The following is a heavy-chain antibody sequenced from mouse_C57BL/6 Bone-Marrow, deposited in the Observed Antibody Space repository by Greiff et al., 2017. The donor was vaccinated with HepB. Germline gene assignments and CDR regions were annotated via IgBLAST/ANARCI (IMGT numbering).Heavy chain of an antibody. Sequence: VHVKQSGPELVKPGASVKISCKASGYSFTDYNMNWVKQSNGKSLEWIGVINPNYGTTSYNQKFKGKATLTVDQSSSTAYMQLNSLTSEDSAVYYCARWGYSNHGAMDYWGQGTSVTVSS. J-gene: IGHJ4*01. CDR1: GYSFTDYN. D-gene: IGHD2-5*01. CDR2: INPNYGTT. V-gene: IGHV1-39*01. CDR3: ARWGYSNHGAMDY.